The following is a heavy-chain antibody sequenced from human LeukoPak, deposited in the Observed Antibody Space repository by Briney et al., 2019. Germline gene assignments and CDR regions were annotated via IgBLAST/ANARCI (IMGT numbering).Heavy chain of an antibody. CDR2: IYYSGST. Sequence: SETLSLTCTVSGGSISSYYWSWIRQPPGKGLEWIGYIYYSGSTNYNPSLKSRVTISVDTSKNQFSLKLSSVTAADTAVYYCAGGGGIAAAGPYWGQGTLVTVSS. D-gene: IGHD6-13*01. CDR1: GGSISSYY. J-gene: IGHJ4*02. V-gene: IGHV4-59*01. CDR3: AGGGGIAAAGPY.